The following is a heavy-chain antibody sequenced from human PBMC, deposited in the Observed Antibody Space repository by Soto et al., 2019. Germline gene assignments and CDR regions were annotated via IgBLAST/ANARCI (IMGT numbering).Heavy chain of an antibody. V-gene: IGHV3-13*01. CDR1: GFTFRSYD. CDR3: ARAFNMVTTGSRYYGMDV. J-gene: IGHJ6*02. Sequence: GSLRPSRAASGFTFRSYDMHLVRQAKGKGLEWVSAIGTAGDTYYPGSVKGRFTISRENAKNSLYLQMNSLRAEDTAVYYCARAFNMVTTGSRYYGMDVWGQGTTVTVSS. CDR2: IGTAGDT. D-gene: IGHD4-4*01.